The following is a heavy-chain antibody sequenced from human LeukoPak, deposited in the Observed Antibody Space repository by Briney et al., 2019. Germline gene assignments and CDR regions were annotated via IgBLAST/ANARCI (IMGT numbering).Heavy chain of an antibody. CDR3: ARGFGSGTSPFDF. Sequence: SETLSLTCTISGGSIRSNYWNWIRQPAGKGLEWIGRIYFSDLTNYNPSLKSRITIPIDMSRNQVSLNLTSVTAADTALYYCARGFGSGTSPFDFWGQGALVTVSS. J-gene: IGHJ4*02. D-gene: IGHD3-10*01. V-gene: IGHV4-4*07. CDR2: IYFSDLT. CDR1: GGSIRSNY.